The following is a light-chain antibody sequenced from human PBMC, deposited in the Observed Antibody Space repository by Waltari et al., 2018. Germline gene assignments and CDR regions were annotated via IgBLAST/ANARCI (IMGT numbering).Light chain of an antibody. Sequence: DIVMTQSPDSLAVSLGERATINCKPSQSVLYSSNNKNYLAWYQQKPGQPPKLLIYWASTRESGVPDRFSGSGSGTDFTLTISSLQAEDVAVYYCQEYYGTPPDTFGQGTKLEIK. J-gene: IGKJ2*01. CDR2: WAS. CDR1: QSVLYSSNNKNY. CDR3: QEYYGTPPDT. V-gene: IGKV4-1*01.